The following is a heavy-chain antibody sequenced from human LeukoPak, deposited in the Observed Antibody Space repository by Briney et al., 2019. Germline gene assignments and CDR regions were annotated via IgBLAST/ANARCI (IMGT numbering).Heavy chain of an antibody. CDR1: GDSVSSDSAA. V-gene: IGHV6-1*01. Sequence: SQTLSLTCAMSGDSVSSDSAAWNWIRQSPLRGLEWLGRTFYRSKWYNNYAVSVKSRITINPDTSKNQFSLQLNSLTPEDTAVYYCARSVNSWFDPWGQGTLVTVSS. J-gene: IGHJ5*02. CDR3: ARSVNSWFDP. CDR2: TFYRSKWYN. D-gene: IGHD2-8*01.